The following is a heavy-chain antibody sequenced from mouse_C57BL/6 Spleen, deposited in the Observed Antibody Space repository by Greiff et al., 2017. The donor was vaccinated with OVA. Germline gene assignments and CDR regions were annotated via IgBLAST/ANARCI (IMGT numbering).Heavy chain of an antibody. V-gene: IGHV1-69*01. D-gene: IGHD1-1*01. Sequence: QVQLQQPGAELVMPGASVKLSCKASGYTFTSYWMHWVKQRPGQGLEWIGEIDPSDSYTNYNQKFKGKATLTVDKSSSTAYMQLSSLTSEDSAVXYCARHCYASSHSRDYWGQGTSLTVSS. CDR3: ARHCYASSHSRDY. CDR1: GYTFTSYW. CDR2: IDPSDSYT. J-gene: IGHJ2*02.